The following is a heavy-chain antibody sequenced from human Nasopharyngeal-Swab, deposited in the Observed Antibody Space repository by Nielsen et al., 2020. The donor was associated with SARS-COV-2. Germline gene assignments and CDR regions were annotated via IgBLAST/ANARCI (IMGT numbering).Heavy chain of an antibody. CDR3: ATYGYGSYYYYYMDV. CDR1: GGSISSSSYY. D-gene: IGHD5-18*01. CDR2: IYNSGST. V-gene: IGHV4-39*01. J-gene: IGHJ6*03. Sequence: SETLSLTCTVSGGSISSSSYYWGWIRQPPGKGLEWVGSIYNSGSTYYNPSLKSRVTISVDTSKNQFSLKLISVTAADTAVYYCATYGYGSYYYYYMDVWGKGTTVTVSS.